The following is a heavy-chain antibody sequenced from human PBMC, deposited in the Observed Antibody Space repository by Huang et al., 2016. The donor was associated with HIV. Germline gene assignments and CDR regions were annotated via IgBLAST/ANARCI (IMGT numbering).Heavy chain of an antibody. J-gene: IGHJ4*02. D-gene: IGHD2-15*01. CDR3: AKAVVPYWNFDY. CDR1: GFTFSSYA. Sequence: EVQLLESGGGLVQPGGSLRLSCAAPGFTFSSYAMSWVRQAPGKGLGWVSGISGSGGSTYYADSVKGRFTISRDNSKNTLYLQMNSLRAEDTAVYYCAKAVVPYWNFDYWGQGTLVTVSS. CDR2: ISGSGGST. V-gene: IGHV3-23*01.